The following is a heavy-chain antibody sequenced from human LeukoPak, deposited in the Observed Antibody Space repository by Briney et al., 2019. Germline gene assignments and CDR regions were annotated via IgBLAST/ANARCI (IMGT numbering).Heavy chain of an antibody. V-gene: IGHV3-30*02. CDR3: AKDNYDSSGYYLTGFDY. J-gene: IGHJ4*02. CDR1: GFTFSSYG. Sequence: GGSLRLSCAASGFTFSSYGMHWVRQAPGKGLEWVTFIRFDGSYKSYADSVKGRFTISRDNSKNTLYLQMNSLRPEDTALYYCAKDNYDSSGYYLTGFDYWGQGTLVTVSS. CDR2: IRFDGSYK. D-gene: IGHD3-22*01.